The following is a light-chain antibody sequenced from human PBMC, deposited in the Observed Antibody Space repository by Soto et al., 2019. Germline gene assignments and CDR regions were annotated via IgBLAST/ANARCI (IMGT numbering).Light chain of an antibody. J-gene: IGLJ1*01. V-gene: IGLV2-23*02. CDR3: CSYAGSSTPLI. Sequence: QSALTQPASVSGSPGQSITISCTGTSSDVGSYNLVSWYQQHPGKAPKLMIYEVSKRPSGVSYRFSGSKSGNTASLTISALQAEDEADYYCCSYAGSSTPLIFGTGTKVTVL. CDR1: SSDVGSYNL. CDR2: EVS.